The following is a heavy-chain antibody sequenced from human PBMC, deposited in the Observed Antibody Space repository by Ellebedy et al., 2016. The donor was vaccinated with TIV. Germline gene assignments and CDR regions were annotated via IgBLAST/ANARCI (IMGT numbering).Heavy chain of an antibody. CDR3: ATLLPGGIGYYYYGMDV. CDR2: IYPGDSDT. D-gene: IGHD1-26*01. J-gene: IGHJ6*02. CDR1: GYSFTSYW. Sequence: GGSLRLSXKGSGYSFTSYWIGWVRQLPGKGLEWMGIIYPGDSDTRYSPSFQGQVTISADKSISTAYLQWSSLKASDTAMYYCATLLPGGIGYYYYGMDVWGQGTTVTVSS. V-gene: IGHV5-51*01.